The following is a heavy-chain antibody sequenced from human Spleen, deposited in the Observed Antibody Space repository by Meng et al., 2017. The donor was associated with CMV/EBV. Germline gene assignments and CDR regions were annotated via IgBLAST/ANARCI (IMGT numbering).Heavy chain of an antibody. D-gene: IGHD2-2*01. J-gene: IGHJ5*02. CDR1: GFTFSGSA. CDR3: TTSTSSWLGP. V-gene: IGHV3-73*01. Sequence: GESLKISCAVSGFTFSGSAIHWVRQASGKGLEWVGRIRSKAYSYTTTYAASVKGRFIISRDDSKTTASLQMNSLKTEDTAVYYCTTSTSSWLGPWGQGTLVTVSS. CDR2: IRSKAYSYTT.